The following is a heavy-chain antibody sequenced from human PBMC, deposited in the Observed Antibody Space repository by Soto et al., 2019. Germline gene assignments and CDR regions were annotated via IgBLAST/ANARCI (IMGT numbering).Heavy chain of an antibody. CDR1: GGSISSGGYY. V-gene: IGHV4-31*03. D-gene: IGHD6-19*01. CDR3: ARSRDSTGWYYFDY. CDR2: IYYSGTT. Sequence: QVQLQESGPGLVKPSQTLSLTCTVSGGSISSGGYYWSWIRQHPGKGLEWIGYIYYSGTTYYNPSLKSRITISVDTSKNQFSLKLNSVTAAGTAVYYCARSRDSTGWYYFDYWGQGTLVTVSS. J-gene: IGHJ4*02.